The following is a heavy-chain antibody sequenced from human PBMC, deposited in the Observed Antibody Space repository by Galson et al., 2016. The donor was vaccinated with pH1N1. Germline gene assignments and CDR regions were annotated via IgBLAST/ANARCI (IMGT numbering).Heavy chain of an antibody. D-gene: IGHD2-21*01. V-gene: IGHV3-74*01. CDR1: GFTFSSFW. CDR3: ARGLWSMSGH. Sequence: SLRLSCAASGFTFSSFWMHWVRQAPGKGLVWVSHINPDGSTRDYADSVKGRYTISRDNAKNTMYLQMNSLSAEDTAVYFCARGLWSMSGHLGQGELVTVSS. CDR2: INPDGSTR. J-gene: IGHJ4*02.